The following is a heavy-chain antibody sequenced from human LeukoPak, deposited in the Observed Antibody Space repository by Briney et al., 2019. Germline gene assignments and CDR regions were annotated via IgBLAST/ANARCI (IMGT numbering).Heavy chain of an antibody. CDR3: ARSVAGMGYFDY. J-gene: IGHJ4*02. Sequence: SETLSLTCAVHGGSFSGYYWTWIRQPPGKGLEWIGEINHSGSTNYNPSLKSRVTISIDTSKNQFSLKLSSVTAADTAVYYCARSVAGMGYFDYWGQGTLVTVSS. CDR2: INHSGST. CDR1: GGSFSGYY. D-gene: IGHD6-19*01. V-gene: IGHV4-34*01.